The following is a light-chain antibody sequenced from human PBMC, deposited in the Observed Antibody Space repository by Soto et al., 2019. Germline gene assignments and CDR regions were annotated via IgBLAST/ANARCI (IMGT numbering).Light chain of an antibody. CDR2: DVS. CDR1: SGEVGGYNY. Sequence: QSALTQPASVSGSPGQSITISCTGTSGEVGGYNYVSWYQHHPGKAPKLMIFDVSNRPSGVSNRFSGSKSGNTASLTISGLQPEDEADYYCSSYTTSNTRQIVFGTGTRSPS. CDR3: SSYTTSNTRQIV. J-gene: IGLJ1*01. V-gene: IGLV2-14*03.